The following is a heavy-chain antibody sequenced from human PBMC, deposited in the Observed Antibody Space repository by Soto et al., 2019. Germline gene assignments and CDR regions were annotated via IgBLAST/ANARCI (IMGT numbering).Heavy chain of an antibody. CDR2: TRNKANSYTT. D-gene: IGHD4-17*01. Sequence: EMQLVESGGGLVQPGGSLRLSCAASGFTLSDHYMDWVRQAPGKGLEWVGRTRNKANSYTTEYAASVKGRFTISRDDSKNSLYLQMNSLKTEDTAVYYCARYDYGDLDYWGQGTLVTVSS. CDR1: GFTLSDHY. J-gene: IGHJ4*02. V-gene: IGHV3-72*01. CDR3: ARYDYGDLDY.